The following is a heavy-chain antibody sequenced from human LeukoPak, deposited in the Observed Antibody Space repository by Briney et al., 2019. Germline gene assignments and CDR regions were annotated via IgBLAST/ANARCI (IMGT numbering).Heavy chain of an antibody. CDR2: IYYSGST. V-gene: IGHV4-59*01. J-gene: IGHJ5*02. CDR3: ARGVVAARGWFDP. CDR1: GGSISSYY. D-gene: IGHD2-15*01. Sequence: SETLSLTCTVSGGSISSYYWSWIRQPPGKGLEWIGYIYYSGSTNYNPSLKSRATNSVDTSKNQFSLKLSSVTAADTAVYYCARGVVAARGWFDPWGQGTLVTVSS.